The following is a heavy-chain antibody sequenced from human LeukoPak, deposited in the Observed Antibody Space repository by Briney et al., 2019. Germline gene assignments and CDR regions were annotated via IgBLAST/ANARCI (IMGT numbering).Heavy chain of an antibody. CDR1: GFTFSNYG. V-gene: IGHV3-23*01. J-gene: IGHJ6*03. Sequence: GGSLRLSCAASGFTFSNYGMSWVRQAPGKGLEWVSGISGSGGSTYYADSVKGRFTISRDNSKNTLYLQMNSLRAEDTAVYYCARGHEDYSYYYMDVWGKGTTVTVSS. CDR2: ISGSGGST. CDR3: ARGHEDYSYYYMDV.